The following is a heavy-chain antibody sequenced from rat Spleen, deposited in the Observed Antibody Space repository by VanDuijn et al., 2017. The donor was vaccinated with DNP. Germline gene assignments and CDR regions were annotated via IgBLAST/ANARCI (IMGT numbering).Heavy chain of an antibody. D-gene: IGHD1-6*01. J-gene: IGHJ2*01. CDR3: TRHVLYTTDYYGYFDF. CDR2: ISTSGNRI. Sequence: EVQLVESGGGLVQPGRSLKLSCTASGFTFRDYYMAWVRQAPTKGLEWVATISTSGNRIYYPDSVTGRFTVSRDNARSNLYLQMNSLKSEDTATYYCTRHVLYTTDYYGYFDFWGQGVLVSVSS. CDR1: GFTFRDYY. V-gene: IGHV5-25*01.